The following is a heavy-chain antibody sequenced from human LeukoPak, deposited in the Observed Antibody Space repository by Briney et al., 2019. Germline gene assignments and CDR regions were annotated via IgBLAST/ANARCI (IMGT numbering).Heavy chain of an antibody. J-gene: IGHJ5*02. D-gene: IGHD3-3*01. CDR1: GGSISSSSYY. CDR2: IYYSGST. V-gene: IGHV4-61*05. Sequence: SETLSLTCTVSGGSISSSSYYWGWIRQPPGKGLEWIGYIYYSGSTNYNPSLKSRVTISVGTSKNQFSLKLSSVTAADTAVYYCARTPYDFWSGPLGWFDPWGQGTLVTVSS. CDR3: ARTPYDFWSGPLGWFDP.